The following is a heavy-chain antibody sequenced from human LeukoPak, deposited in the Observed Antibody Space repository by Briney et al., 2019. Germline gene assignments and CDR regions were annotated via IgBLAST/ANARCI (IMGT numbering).Heavy chain of an antibody. Sequence: GGSLRLSCAASGFTFSSYAMSWVRQAPAKELAWVSAISGSGGSTYYADSVKGRFTISRDNSKNTLYLQMNSLRAEDTAVYYCAKGGIQLWHLPRREDYYYYMDVWGKGTTVTVSS. CDR2: ISGSGGST. D-gene: IGHD5-18*01. CDR3: AKGGIQLWHLPRREDYYYYMDV. CDR1: GFTFSSYA. J-gene: IGHJ6*03. V-gene: IGHV3-23*01.